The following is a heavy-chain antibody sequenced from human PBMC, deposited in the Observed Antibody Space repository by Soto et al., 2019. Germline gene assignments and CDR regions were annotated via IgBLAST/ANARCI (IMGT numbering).Heavy chain of an antibody. D-gene: IGHD3-3*01. V-gene: IGHV3-23*01. CDR2: ISGSGGST. Sequence: PGGSLRLSCAASGFTFSSYAMSWVRQAPGKGLEWVSAISGSGGSTYYADSVKGRFTISRDNSKNTLYLQMNSLRAEDTAVYYCAKDLSLWSGYSSAGMDVWGQGTTVTISS. CDR3: AKDLSLWSGYSSAGMDV. CDR1: GFTFSSYA. J-gene: IGHJ6*02.